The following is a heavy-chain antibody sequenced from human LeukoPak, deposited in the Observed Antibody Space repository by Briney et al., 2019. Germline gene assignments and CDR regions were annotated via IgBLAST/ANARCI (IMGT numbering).Heavy chain of an antibody. J-gene: IGHJ2*01. Sequence: GGSLRLSCAAPGFTFSTYAMSWVRQAPGKGLEWVSTISDNGANTYYADSVRGRFTISRDNSKNTLYLQKNSLRADDTAIYYCAKSMTLQWRGFFDLWGRGTHVTVSS. CDR2: ISDNGANT. CDR1: GFTFSTYA. D-gene: IGHD6-19*01. CDR3: AKSMTLQWRGFFDL. V-gene: IGHV3-23*01.